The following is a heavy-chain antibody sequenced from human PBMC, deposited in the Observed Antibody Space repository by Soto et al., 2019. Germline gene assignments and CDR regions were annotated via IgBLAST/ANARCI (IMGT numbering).Heavy chain of an antibody. CDR1: GLTFGSGG. D-gene: IGHD2-2*01. CDR3: AKDIFRIVVVQAASGPYSYYMDV. V-gene: IGHV3-23*01. CDR2: ISGSGGST. J-gene: IGHJ6*03. Sequence: GGSLRLSCAASGLTFGSGGMSWVRQAPGKGLEWVSAISGSGGSTYYADSVKGRFTISRDNSKNTLYLQMNSLRAEDTAVYYCAKDIFRIVVVQAASGPYSYYMDVWGKGTTVTVSS.